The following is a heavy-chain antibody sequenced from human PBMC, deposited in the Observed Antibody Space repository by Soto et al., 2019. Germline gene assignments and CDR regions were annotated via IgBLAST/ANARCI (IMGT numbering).Heavy chain of an antibody. CDR2: ISGSGDST. D-gene: IGHD1-1*01. J-gene: IGHJ4*02. CDR3: AKNDDDISGPLYCFDN. V-gene: IGHV3-23*01. Sequence: GSLRLSCGVSGFTFSNYAMTWVRHSPGKGLEWVSTISGSGDSTHYADSVKGRFTISRDNSKNTLYLQMNSLRADDSAEYYCAKNDDDISGPLYCFDNCGPGTLVTVSS. CDR1: GFTFSNYA.